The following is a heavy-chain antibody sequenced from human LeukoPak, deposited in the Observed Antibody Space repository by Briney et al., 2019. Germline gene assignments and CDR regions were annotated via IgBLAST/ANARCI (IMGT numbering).Heavy chain of an antibody. CDR1: GGSISSGDYY. D-gene: IGHD6-19*01. Sequence: PSETLSLTCTVSGGSISSGDYYWSWIRQPPGTGLEWIGYIYYSGSTYYNPSLKSRVTISVDTSKNQFSLKLSSVTAADTAVYYCARDLGWYYGMDVWGQGTTVTVSS. CDR2: IYYSGST. CDR3: ARDLGWYYGMDV. J-gene: IGHJ6*02. V-gene: IGHV4-30-4*01.